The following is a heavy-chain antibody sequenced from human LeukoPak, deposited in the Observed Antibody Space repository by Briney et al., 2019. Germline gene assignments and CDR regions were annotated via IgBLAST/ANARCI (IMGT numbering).Heavy chain of an antibody. V-gene: IGHV1-24*01. Sequence: GASVKVSCKVSGYTLTELSMHWVRQAPGKGLEWMGGFDPEDGETIYAQKFQGRVTMTEDTSTDTAHMELSSLRSEDTAVYYCATAPPTAPEDYYYYMDVWGKGTTVTVSS. CDR2: FDPEDGET. CDR1: GYTLTELS. CDR3: ATAPPTAPEDYYYYMDV. D-gene: IGHD4-17*01. J-gene: IGHJ6*03.